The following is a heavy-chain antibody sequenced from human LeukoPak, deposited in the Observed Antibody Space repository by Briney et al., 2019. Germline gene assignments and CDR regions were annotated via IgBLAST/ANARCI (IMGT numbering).Heavy chain of an antibody. CDR1: GFTFSSYG. CDR2: IRYDGSNK. V-gene: IGHV3-30*02. Sequence: GGFLRLSCAASGFTFSSYGMHWVRQAPGKGLEWVAFIRYDGSNKYYADSVKGRFTISRDNSKNTLYLQMNSLRAEDTAVYYCAKSTRLEPHFGYWGQGTLVTVSS. CDR3: AKSTRLEPHFGY. D-gene: IGHD1-14*01. J-gene: IGHJ4*02.